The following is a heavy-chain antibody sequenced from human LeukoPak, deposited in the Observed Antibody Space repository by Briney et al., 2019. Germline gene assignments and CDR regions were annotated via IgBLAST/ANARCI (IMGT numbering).Heavy chain of an antibody. Sequence: GGSLRLSCAASGFTFSSYAMHWVRQAPGKGLEWVAVISYDGSNKYYADSVKGRFTISRDNSKNTLYLQTNSLRAEDTAVYYCAKDRGRDGYSFDYWGQGTLVTVSS. V-gene: IGHV3-30-3*01. CDR3: AKDRGRDGYSFDY. CDR2: ISYDGSNK. D-gene: IGHD5-24*01. J-gene: IGHJ4*02. CDR1: GFTFSSYA.